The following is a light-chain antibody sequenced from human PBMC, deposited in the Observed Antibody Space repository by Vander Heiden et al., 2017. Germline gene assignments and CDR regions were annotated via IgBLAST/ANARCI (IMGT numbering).Light chain of an antibody. Sequence: SFVLTQPPSVSVAPGQTARITCGGNNIGSKRVHWYQQKPGQAPVVVVYDDSDRPSGIPERFSGSNAGNTATLTISRVEAGDEADYYCQVWDSSSDHYVFGTGTKVTVL. J-gene: IGLJ1*01. CDR2: DDS. V-gene: IGLV3-21*02. CDR1: NIGSKR. CDR3: QVWDSSSDHYV.